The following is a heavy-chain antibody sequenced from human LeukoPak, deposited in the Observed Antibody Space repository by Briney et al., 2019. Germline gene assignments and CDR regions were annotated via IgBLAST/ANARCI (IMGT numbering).Heavy chain of an antibody. Sequence: ASVKVSCKASGYTFTGYYMHWVRQAPGRGLEWMGWINPNSGGTNYAQKFQGRVTMTRDTSISTAYMELSRLRSDDTAVYYCARDPDFESSGAFDIWGQGAMVTASS. J-gene: IGHJ3*02. CDR2: INPNSGGT. CDR3: ARDPDFESSGAFDI. CDR1: GYTFTGYY. V-gene: IGHV1-2*02. D-gene: IGHD3-22*01.